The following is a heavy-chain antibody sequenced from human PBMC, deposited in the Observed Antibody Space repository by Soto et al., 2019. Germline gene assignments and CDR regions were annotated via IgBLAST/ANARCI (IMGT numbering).Heavy chain of an antibody. V-gene: IGHV3-21*01. CDR1: GFTFSRYS. J-gene: IGHJ4*02. CDR2: ISSTSTYI. D-gene: IGHD2-21*01. Sequence: SLRLTCEGSGFTFSRYSMNWVRQAPEKGLEWVASISSTSTYIYYGDFVKGRFSIARDNAKNSLYLQMDSLRDEDTALYYCASEYCTGNSCYSRIFDYWGQGTLVTVPS. CDR3: ASEYCTGNSCYSRIFDY.